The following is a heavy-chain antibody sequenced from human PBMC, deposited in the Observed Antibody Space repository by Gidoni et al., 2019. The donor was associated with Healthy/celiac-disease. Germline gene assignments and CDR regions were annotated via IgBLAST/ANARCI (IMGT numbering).Heavy chain of an antibody. CDR3: TTYPNYELDTDY. CDR1: GFPFRNAW. Sequence: EVQLVESGGGLVKPGGSLRLSCAASGFPFRNAWMSWVRQAPGKGLEWVGRIKSKTDGGTTDYAAPVKGRFTISRDDSKNTLYLQMNSLKTEDTAVYYCTTYPNYELDTDYWGQGTLVTVSS. J-gene: IGHJ4*02. CDR2: IKSKTDGGTT. V-gene: IGHV3-15*01. D-gene: IGHD1-7*01.